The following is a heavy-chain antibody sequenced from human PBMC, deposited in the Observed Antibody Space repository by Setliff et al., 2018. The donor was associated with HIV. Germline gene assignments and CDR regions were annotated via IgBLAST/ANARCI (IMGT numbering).Heavy chain of an antibody. Sequence: SETLSLTCTVSGGSISSSSYYWGWIRQPPGKGLEWIGSIYYSGSTYYNPSLKSRVTISVDTSKNQFSLKLSSVTAADTAVYYCARQSGGHSSSSLDWFDPWGQGTLVTVSS. CDR2: IYYSGST. D-gene: IGHD6-6*01. CDR3: ARQSGGHSSSSLDWFDP. CDR1: GGSISSSSYY. J-gene: IGHJ5*02. V-gene: IGHV4-39*01.